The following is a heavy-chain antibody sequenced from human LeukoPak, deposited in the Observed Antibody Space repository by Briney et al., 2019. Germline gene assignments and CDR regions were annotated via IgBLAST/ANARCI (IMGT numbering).Heavy chain of an antibody. V-gene: IGHV3-48*01. Sequence: PGGSLRLSCAASGFIFRSYSMNWVRQAPGKGLEWVSYISGGSTTIYYADSVKGRFTISRDNAKNSLYLQMNSLRAEDTAVYYCARDYSTVTTFFDYWGQGTLVTVSS. D-gene: IGHD4-17*01. CDR2: ISGGSTTI. J-gene: IGHJ4*02. CDR3: ARDYSTVTTFFDY. CDR1: GFIFRSYS.